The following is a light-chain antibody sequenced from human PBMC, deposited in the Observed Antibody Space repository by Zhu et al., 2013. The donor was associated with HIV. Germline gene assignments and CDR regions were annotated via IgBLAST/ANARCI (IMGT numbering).Light chain of an antibody. CDR2: GAS. J-gene: IGKJ2*03. Sequence: EIVLTQSPGTLSVSPGERATLSCRASQDVSSLYMAWYQLTPGQPPRLLIYGASKRASGIPDRFSGSGSGTDFTLSINRLEPEDFAVYYCQQYDSSPYGFGQGTRLDVK. CDR3: QQYDSSPYG. CDR1: QDVSSLY. V-gene: IGKV3-20*01.